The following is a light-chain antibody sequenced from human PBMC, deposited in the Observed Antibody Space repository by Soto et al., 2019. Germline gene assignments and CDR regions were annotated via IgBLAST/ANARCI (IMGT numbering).Light chain of an antibody. CDR2: LGS. Sequence: DIVMTQSPLTLPVTPGEPASISCRSSQSLLHSNGYNYFDWYLQKPGQSPQLLIYLGSNRASGVPDRFSGSGSGTDFTLKISRVEAEDVGVYYCMQTLQTPLTFGQATRLEIK. CDR1: QSLLHSNGYNY. CDR3: MQTLQTPLT. V-gene: IGKV2-28*01. J-gene: IGKJ5*01.